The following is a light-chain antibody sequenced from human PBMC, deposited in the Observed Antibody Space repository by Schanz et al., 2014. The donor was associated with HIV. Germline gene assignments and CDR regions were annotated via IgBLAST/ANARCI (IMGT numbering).Light chain of an antibody. J-gene: IGKJ4*01. CDR1: QSLASRY. CDR3: QSFGGSWVT. Sequence: EIVLTQFPGSLSLSPGGRATLSCWASQSLASRYLSWYQHRPGQPPRPVIYAASTRAAGISDRFSGTGSGTDFTLTISGLEPDDFATDYCQSFGGSWVTFGGGPKLE. V-gene: IGKV3-20*01. CDR2: AAS.